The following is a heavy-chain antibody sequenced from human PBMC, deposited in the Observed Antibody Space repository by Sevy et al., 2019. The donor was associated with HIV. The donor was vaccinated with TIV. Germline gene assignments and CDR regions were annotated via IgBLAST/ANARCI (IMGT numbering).Heavy chain of an antibody. J-gene: IGHJ4*02. CDR2: INQDGSEK. V-gene: IGHV3-7*01. Sequence: GGSLRLSCVASGFTFRSYWMNWLRQAPGKGLEWVANINQDGSEKFYLDSVKGRFTISRDNAKNSVFLQMVSLRAEDTAVYYCARSLDYWGQGSLVTVSS. CDR3: ARSLDY. CDR1: GFTFRSYW.